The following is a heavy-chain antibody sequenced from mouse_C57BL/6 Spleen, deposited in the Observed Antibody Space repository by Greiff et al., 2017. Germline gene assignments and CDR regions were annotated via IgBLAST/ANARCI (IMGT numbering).Heavy chain of an antibody. CDR2: LYPGSGST. J-gene: IGHJ3*01. D-gene: IGHD1-1*01. V-gene: IGHV1-55*01. CDR3: ALITTVGAY. Sequence: QVHVKQPGAELVKPGASVKMSCKASGYTFTSYWITWVKQRPGQGLEWIGDLYPGSGSTNYNEKFKSKATLTVDTSSSTAYMQLSSLTSEDSAVYYCALITTVGAYWGQGTLVTVSA. CDR1: GYTFTSYW.